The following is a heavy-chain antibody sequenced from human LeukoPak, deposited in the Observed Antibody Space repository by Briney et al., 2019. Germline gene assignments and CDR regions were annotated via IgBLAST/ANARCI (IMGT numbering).Heavy chain of an antibody. V-gene: IGHV3-48*03. J-gene: IGHJ4*02. CDR2: ISSSGSTI. Sequence: GGSLRLSCAASGFTFSSYEMNWVRQAPGKGLEWVSYISSSGSTIYYADSVKGRFTIVRDNSKNTLYVQMNSLRAEDTAVYYCAKDLMGAIDYWGQGTLVTVSS. CDR1: GFTFSSYE. CDR3: AKDLMGAIDY. D-gene: IGHD2-8*01.